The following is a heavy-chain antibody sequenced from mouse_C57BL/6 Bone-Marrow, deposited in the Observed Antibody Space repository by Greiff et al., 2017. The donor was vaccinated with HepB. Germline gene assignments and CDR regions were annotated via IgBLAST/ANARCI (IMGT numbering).Heavy chain of an antibody. J-gene: IGHJ1*03. V-gene: IGHV5-17*01. D-gene: IGHD1-1*01. CDR1: GFTFSDYG. CDR2: ISSGSSTI. Sequence: EVQLQQSGGGLVKPGGSLKLSCAASGFTFSDYGMHWVRQAPEKGLEWVAYISSGSSTIYYADTVKGRFTISRDNAKNTLFLQMTSLRSEDTAMYYCARGFITTGYFDVWGTGTTVTVSS. CDR3: ARGFITTGYFDV.